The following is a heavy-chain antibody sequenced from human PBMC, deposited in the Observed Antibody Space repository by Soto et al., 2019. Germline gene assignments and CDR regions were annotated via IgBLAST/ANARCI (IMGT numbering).Heavy chain of an antibody. V-gene: IGHV6-1*01. CDR2: TYFRSTWYN. CDR3: AREMSSRYYFDSRTYRTTWDHDVFDI. Sequence: KQSQTLSLTCAISGDSVSNNSATWNWIRQSPSRGLEWLGRTYFRSTWYNDYALSVKSRITINPDTSKNQFSLQLNSVTPEDTAVYYCAREMSSRYYFDSRTYRTTWDHDVFDIWGQGTMVTVSS. J-gene: IGHJ3*02. D-gene: IGHD3-22*01. CDR1: GDSVSNNSAT.